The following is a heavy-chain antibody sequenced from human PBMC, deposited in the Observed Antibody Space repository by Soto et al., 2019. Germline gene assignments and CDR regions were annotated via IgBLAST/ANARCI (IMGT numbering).Heavy chain of an antibody. CDR2: IIPIFGTA. D-gene: IGHD2-2*01. Sequence: GASVKVSCKASGGTFSSYAISWVRQAPGQGLEWMGGIIPIFGTANYAQKFQGRVTITADESTSTAYMELSSLRSEDTAVYYCARGVVVVPAASRENWFDPWGQGTLVTSP. V-gene: IGHV1-69*13. CDR3: ARGVVVVPAASRENWFDP. J-gene: IGHJ5*02. CDR1: GGTFSSYA.